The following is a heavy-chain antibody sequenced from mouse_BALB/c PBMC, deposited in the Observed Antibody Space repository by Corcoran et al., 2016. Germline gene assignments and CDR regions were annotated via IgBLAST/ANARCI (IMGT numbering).Heavy chain of an antibody. CDR2: INPYNGAT. Sequence: EVQLQQSGPELVKPGASVKISCKASGYSFTGYYMHWVKQSHVKSLEWIGRINPYNGATSYNQNFKDKASLTVDKSSSTAYMELHSLTSEDSAVYYCARGIRSYYAMDYWGQGTSVIVSS. J-gene: IGHJ4*01. CDR1: GYSFTGYY. CDR3: ARGIRSYYAMDY. V-gene: IGHV1-26*01.